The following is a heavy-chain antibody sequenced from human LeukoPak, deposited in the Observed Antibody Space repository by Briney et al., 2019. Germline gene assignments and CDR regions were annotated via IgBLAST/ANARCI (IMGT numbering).Heavy chain of an antibody. CDR1: GGSFSGYY. CDR2: INHSGST. CDR3: ARIRSGYYYGAGAFQH. V-gene: IGHV4-34*01. Sequence: SETLSLTCAVYGGSFSGYYWSWIRQPPGKGLERIGEINHSGSTNYNPSLKSRVTISVDTSKNQFSLKLSSVTAADTAVYYCARIRSGYYYGAGAFQHWGRGTLVTVSS. D-gene: IGHD3-22*01. J-gene: IGHJ1*01.